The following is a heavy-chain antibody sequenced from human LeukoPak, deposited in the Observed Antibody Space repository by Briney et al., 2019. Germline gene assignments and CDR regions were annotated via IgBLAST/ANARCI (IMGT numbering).Heavy chain of an antibody. V-gene: IGHV1-2*02. J-gene: IGHJ4*02. CDR2: INPNSGDT. Sequence: ASVKVSCKASGYTFTSYAMNWVRQAPGQGLEWMGWINPNSGDTHYIQKFQDRVTMTRDTSISTAYMDLSSLTSDDTAIYYCAIEVYYHDTNSFVYWGQGTLVTVSS. CDR3: AIEVYYHDTNSFVY. D-gene: IGHD3-22*01. CDR1: GYTFTSYA.